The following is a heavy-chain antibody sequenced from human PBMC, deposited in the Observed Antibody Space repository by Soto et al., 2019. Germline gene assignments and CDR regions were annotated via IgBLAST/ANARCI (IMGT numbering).Heavy chain of an antibody. CDR3: ARDGVGDGDCVRSYDY. V-gene: IGHV3-21*01. CDR1: GFTFSGYN. D-gene: IGHD2-21*02. CDR2: ISSSSSYI. J-gene: IGHJ4*02. Sequence: EVQLVESGGGLVKPGGSLRLSCAASGFTFSGYNMNWVRQAPGKGLEWVSSISSSSSYIYYADSVKGRFTISRDNAKNSLFLQMNSLRAEDTAVYFCARDGVGDGDCVRSYDYWGQGTLVTVSS.